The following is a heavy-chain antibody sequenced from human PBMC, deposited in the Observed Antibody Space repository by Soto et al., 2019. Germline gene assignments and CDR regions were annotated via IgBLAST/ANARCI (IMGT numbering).Heavy chain of an antibody. CDR3: AKERGSNSLHPSYNWFDT. CDR1: GYIFTDYH. CDR2: INTDNGGA. J-gene: IGHJ5*02. Sequence: QMQLVQSGAEVKKPGASVKVSCKASGYIFTDYHIHWVRQAPGQGLEFMGWINTDNGGAGSAQQFQGRVTVTRDTSITTVYLELSNLRSDDTAVYFCAKERGSNSLHPSYNWFDTWGQGTLITVSS. D-gene: IGHD6-13*01. V-gene: IGHV1-2*02.